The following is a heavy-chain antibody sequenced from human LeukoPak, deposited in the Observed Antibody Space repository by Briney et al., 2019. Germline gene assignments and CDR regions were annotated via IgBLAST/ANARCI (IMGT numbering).Heavy chain of an antibody. CDR1: GFTFGDDT. V-gene: IGHV3-49*03. CDR2: IRSKVHGGTT. CDR3: SREPTGRWLQFDY. J-gene: IGHJ4*02. Sequence: GGSLRLSCTASGFTFGDDTMSWFRQAPGKGLEWVGFIRSKVHGGTTEYAASVKGRFTISRDDSKSIAYLQMNSLKTEDTAMYYCSREPTGRWLQFDYWGQGTLVAVSS. D-gene: IGHD5-24*01.